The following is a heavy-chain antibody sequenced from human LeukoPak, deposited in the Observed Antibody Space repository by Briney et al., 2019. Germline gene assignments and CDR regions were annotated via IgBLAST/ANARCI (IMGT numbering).Heavy chain of an antibody. Sequence: GGSLRLSCAASGFTFSSYGMHWVRQAPGKGLEWVAVISYDGSNKYYADSVKGRFTISRDNSKNTLYLQMNSLRAEDTAVYYCAKLPRTTTVTTGYWGQGTLVTVSS. V-gene: IGHV3-30*18. CDR3: AKLPRTTTVTTGY. CDR1: GFTFSSYG. J-gene: IGHJ4*02. CDR2: ISYDGSNK. D-gene: IGHD4-17*01.